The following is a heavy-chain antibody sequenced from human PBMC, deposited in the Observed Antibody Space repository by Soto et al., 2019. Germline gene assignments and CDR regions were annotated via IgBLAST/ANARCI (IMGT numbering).Heavy chain of an antibody. J-gene: IGHJ6*02. D-gene: IGHD3-10*01. Sequence: GGSLRLSCVASGFTFGSYGMHWVRQAPGKGLEWVAVIWYDGSNKYYADSVKGRFTISRDNSKNTLYLQMNSLRAEDTAVYYCARDTMVRGRGMDVWGQGTTVTVSS. CDR1: GFTFGSYG. CDR2: IWYDGSNK. CDR3: ARDTMVRGRGMDV. V-gene: IGHV3-33*01.